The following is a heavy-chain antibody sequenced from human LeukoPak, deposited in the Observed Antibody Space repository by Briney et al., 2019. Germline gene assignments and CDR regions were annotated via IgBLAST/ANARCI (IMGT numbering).Heavy chain of an antibody. CDR2: MNTTGST. V-gene: IGHV4-61*09. Sequence: PSQTLSLTCTVSGDSISIGSYYWSWLRQPAGKGLEWIGHMNTTGSTKYNPSLKSRVTISVDTSNNQFSLKVSSVTAADTAVYYCARDWDYWDQGTLVTVSS. CDR1: GDSISIGSYY. J-gene: IGHJ4*02. CDR3: ARDWDY.